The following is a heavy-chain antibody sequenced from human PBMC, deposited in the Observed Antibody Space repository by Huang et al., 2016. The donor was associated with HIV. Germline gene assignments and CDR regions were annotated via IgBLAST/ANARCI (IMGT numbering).Heavy chain of an antibody. J-gene: IGHJ3*02. D-gene: IGHD6-19*01. Sequence: EVQLVESGGGLVKPGGSLRLSCAASGFTFSSYSRNWVRQGPGKGLEWVSAISSSSSNIYYADSVKGRFTISRDNAKNSLYLQMNSLRAEDTAVYYCARVGGVAAGTFGTFDIWGQGTMVTVSS. CDR3: ARVGGVAAGTFGTFDI. V-gene: IGHV3-21*01. CDR1: GFTFSSYS. CDR2: ISSSSSNI.